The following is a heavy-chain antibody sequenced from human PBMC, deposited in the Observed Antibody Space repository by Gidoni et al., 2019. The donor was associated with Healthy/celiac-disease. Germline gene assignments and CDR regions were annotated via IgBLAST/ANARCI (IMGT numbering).Heavy chain of an antibody. J-gene: IGHJ4*02. CDR3: ARDLLLYCSGGSCYRGLDY. CDR2: IYYSGST. Sequence: QLQLQESGPGLVKPSEPLSLTCTVPGGSISSSSYSWGWISQPPGKGLEWIGGIYYSGSTYYNPSLKMRVTISVDTSKNQFSLKLSSVTAADTAVYYCARDLLLYCSGGSCYRGLDYWGQGTLVTVSS. V-gene: IGHV4-39*07. D-gene: IGHD2-15*01. CDR1: GGSISSSSYS.